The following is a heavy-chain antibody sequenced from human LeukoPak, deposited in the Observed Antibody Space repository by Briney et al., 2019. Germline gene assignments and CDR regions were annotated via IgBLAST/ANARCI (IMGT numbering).Heavy chain of an antibody. CDR2: INHSGST. CDR3: ARVSSSSWSDWFDP. D-gene: IGHD6-13*01. CDR1: GGSFSGYY. V-gene: IGHV4-34*01. J-gene: IGHJ5*02. Sequence: SETLSLTCAVYGGSFSGYYWSWIRQPPGKGLEWIGEINHSGSTNYNPSLKSRFTISVDTSKNQFSLKLSSVTAADTAVYYCARVSSSSWSDWFDPWGQGTLVTVSS.